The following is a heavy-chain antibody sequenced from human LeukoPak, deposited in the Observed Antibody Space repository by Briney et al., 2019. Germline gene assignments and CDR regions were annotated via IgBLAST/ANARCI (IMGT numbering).Heavy chain of an antibody. Sequence: SETLSLTCTVSGGSISSYYWSWIRQPPGKGLEWIGYIYYSGSTNYNPSLKSRVTISVDTSKNQFSLKLSSVTAADTAVYYCASLPKIDAFDIWGQGTMVTVSS. CDR1: GGSISSYY. J-gene: IGHJ3*02. CDR3: ASLPKIDAFDI. V-gene: IGHV4-59*01. CDR2: IYYSGST.